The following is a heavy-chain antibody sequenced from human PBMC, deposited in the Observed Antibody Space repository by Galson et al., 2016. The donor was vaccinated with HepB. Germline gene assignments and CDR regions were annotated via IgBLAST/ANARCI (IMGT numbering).Heavy chain of an antibody. CDR2: IIRMFGTV. V-gene: IGHV1-69*13. CDR3: ARSQIVATFTGFAY. D-gene: IGHD5-12*01. CDR1: GGIFSSYA. Sequence: SVKVSCKASGGIFSSYAMSWVRQAPGHGLEWMGGIIRMFGTVNYARKFQGRVTISADDSASTVYMELSGQRSDDTAVYYCARSQIVATFTGFAYWGQGTRGTVSP. J-gene: IGHJ4*02.